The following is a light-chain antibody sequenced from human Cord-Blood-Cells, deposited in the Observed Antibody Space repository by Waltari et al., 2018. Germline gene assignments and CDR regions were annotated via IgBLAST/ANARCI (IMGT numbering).Light chain of an antibody. J-gene: IGKJ2*01. Sequence: DTQMTQSPSSLSASVGDRVTITCRASQSISSYLNWYQQKPGKAPKLLIYAASSLQSGVPSRFSGSGSGTDFTLTISSLQPEDFATYYCQQSYSTPYTFGQGTKLKIK. CDR3: QQSYSTPYT. V-gene: IGKV1-39*01. CDR2: AAS. CDR1: QSISSY.